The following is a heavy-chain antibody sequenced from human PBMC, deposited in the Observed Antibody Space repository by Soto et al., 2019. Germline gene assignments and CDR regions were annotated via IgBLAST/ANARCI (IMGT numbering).Heavy chain of an antibody. D-gene: IGHD3-3*01. CDR3: ARDYDFWSGYYMSLGLGEYYYGMDV. CDR2: IYTSGST. V-gene: IGHV4-4*07. Sequence: TSETLSLTCTVSGGSISSYYWSWIRQPAGKGLEWIGRIYTSGSTNYNPSLKSRVTMSVDTSKNQFSLKLSSVTAADTAVYYCARDYDFWSGYYMSLGLGEYYYGMDVWGQGTTVTVSS. J-gene: IGHJ6*02. CDR1: GGSISSYY.